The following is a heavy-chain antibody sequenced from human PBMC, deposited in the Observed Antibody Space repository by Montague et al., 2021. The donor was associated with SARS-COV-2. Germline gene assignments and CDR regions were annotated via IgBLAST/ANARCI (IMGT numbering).Heavy chain of an antibody. CDR3: ARRLMGDLVADLFFDV. V-gene: IGHV4-59*08. Sequence: SETLSLTCTVSGGSIGRFFWSWIRQTPGKGLEWIGYIFDSGNSNYNPSLKSRVSTSVDTSKNQFSLNLTSVTAADTAVYYCARRLMGDLVADLFFDVWGRGTLVTVSS. D-gene: IGHD5-12*01. CDR2: IFDSGNS. CDR1: GGSIGRFF. J-gene: IGHJ2*01.